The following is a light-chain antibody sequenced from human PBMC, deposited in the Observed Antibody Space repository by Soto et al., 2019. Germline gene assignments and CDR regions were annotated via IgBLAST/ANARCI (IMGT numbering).Light chain of an antibody. CDR2: AAS. Sequence: EVVLTQSPGTVSLSPGERVTLSCRASQSVISNYLAWFQQRPGQAPRLLIYAASSRATGIPARFSGSGSGTDFTLSISRLEPEDFAVYYCQQYGSSLTWTFGQGTKVEIK. J-gene: IGKJ1*01. CDR3: QQYGSSLTWT. CDR1: QSVISNY. V-gene: IGKV3-20*01.